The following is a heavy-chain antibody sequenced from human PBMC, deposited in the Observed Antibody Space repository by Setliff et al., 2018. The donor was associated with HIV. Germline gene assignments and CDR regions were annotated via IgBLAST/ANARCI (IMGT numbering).Heavy chain of an antibody. D-gene: IGHD3-3*01. V-gene: IGHV1-18*01. CDR2: ISAYNGNT. Sequence: GASVKVSCKASGYTFSRYGISWVRQAPGQGVEWMGWISAYNGNTNYAQKLQGRVTMTTDTSTSTAYMVLRSLRSDDSAVYYCARGYYNFWSGYYDSRFPNPIDAFDIWGQGTMVTVSS. CDR3: ARGYYNFWSGYYDSRFPNPIDAFDI. J-gene: IGHJ3*02. CDR1: GYTFSRYG.